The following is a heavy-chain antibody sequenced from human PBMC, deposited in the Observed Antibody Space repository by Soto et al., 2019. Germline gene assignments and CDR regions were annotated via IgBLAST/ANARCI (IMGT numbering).Heavy chain of an antibody. CDR1: GFTFSSYS. J-gene: IGHJ4*02. CDR2: ISSGGVTI. Sequence: EVQLVESGGGLVQPGGSLRLSCAASGFTFSSYSMNWVRQTPGKGLEWGSYISSGGVTIYYADSVKGRFTVSRDNAKDSLYLQMNSLRAEDTAVYYCARNLYCSGGSCPWGYWGQGTLVTVSS. CDR3: ARNLYCSGGSCPWGY. V-gene: IGHV3-48*01. D-gene: IGHD2-15*01.